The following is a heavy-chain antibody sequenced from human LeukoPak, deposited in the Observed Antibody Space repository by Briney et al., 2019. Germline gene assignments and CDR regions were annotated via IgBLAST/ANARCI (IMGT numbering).Heavy chain of an antibody. CDR2: INSDGSAT. D-gene: IGHD3-16*02. Sequence: GGSLRLSCAASGFTFSSYAMSWVRQAPGKGLVWVSRINSDGSATAYADSVKGRFTISRDNAENTLYLQMNSLSAEDTAVYYCARGTAGYHSSYFDYWGQGTLVTVSS. CDR1: GFTFSSYA. V-gene: IGHV3-74*01. CDR3: ARGTAGYHSSYFDY. J-gene: IGHJ4*02.